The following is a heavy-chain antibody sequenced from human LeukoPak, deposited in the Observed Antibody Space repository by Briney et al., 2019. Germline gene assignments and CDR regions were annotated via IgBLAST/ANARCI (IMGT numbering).Heavy chain of an antibody. D-gene: IGHD6-19*01. J-gene: IGHJ3*02. CDR2: ISWNSGSI. CDR1: GFTFDDYA. Sequence: GRSLRLPCAASGFTFDDYAMHWVRQAPGKGLEWVSGISWNSGSIGYADSVKGRFTISRDNAKNSLYLQMNSLRAEDTALYYCAKDAQWLSRGGAFDIWGQGTMVTVSS. CDR3: AKDAQWLSRGGAFDI. V-gene: IGHV3-9*01.